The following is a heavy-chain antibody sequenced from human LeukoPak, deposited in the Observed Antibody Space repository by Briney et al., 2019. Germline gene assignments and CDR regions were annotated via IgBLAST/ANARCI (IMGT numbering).Heavy chain of an antibody. Sequence: GGSLRLSCAASGFTFSSYEMNWVRQAPGKGLEWVSYISSSGSTIYYSDSVKGRFTISRDNAKNSLYLQMNSLRAEDTAVYYCARGPSDYDSSGYYIFYRYYMDVWGKGTTVTVSS. J-gene: IGHJ6*03. V-gene: IGHV3-48*03. CDR1: GFTFSSYE. CDR2: ISSSGSTI. D-gene: IGHD3-22*01. CDR3: ARGPSDYDSSGYYIFYRYYMDV.